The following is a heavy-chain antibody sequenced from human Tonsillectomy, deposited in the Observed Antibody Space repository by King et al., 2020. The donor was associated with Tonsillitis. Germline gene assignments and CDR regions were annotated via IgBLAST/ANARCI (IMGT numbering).Heavy chain of an antibody. Sequence: VQLVESGGGVVQPGRSLRLSCVASGFTFSSYAMHWVRQAPGKGLEWVALISYDGSDKYYADTVKGRFTISRDNSKNTLSVQMNSLKPDDTAVYYCPPEAAFWTAVTLFTYWGQGILVTASS. D-gene: IGHD3/OR15-3a*01. CDR1: GFTFSSYA. V-gene: IGHV3-30-3*01. CDR2: ISYDGSDK. CDR3: PPEAAFWTAVTLFTY. J-gene: IGHJ4*02.